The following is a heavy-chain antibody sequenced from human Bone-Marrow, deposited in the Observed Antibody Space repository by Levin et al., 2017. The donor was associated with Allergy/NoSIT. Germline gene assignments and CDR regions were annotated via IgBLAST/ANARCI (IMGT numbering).Heavy chain of an antibody. D-gene: IGHD3-9*01. CDR1: GFTFSRYG. CDR3: AKEGHYDLLTGQTYAFDI. J-gene: IGHJ3*02. Sequence: GESLKISCAASGFTFSRYGMHWVRQAPGKGLEWVAVVSSGGSTTYYADSVRGRLTISRDNSKNTLYLQMNSLRAEDTAVYYCAKEGHYDLLTGQTYAFDIWGQGTMVTVSS. V-gene: IGHV3-30*18. CDR2: VSSGGSTT.